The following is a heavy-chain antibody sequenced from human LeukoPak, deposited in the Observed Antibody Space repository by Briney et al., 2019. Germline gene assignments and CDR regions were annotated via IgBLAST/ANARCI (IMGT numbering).Heavy chain of an antibody. CDR2: IHYSGST. CDR1: GGSISRSNNY. CDR3: ARGEYGDPFFDY. J-gene: IGHJ4*02. Sequence: SETLSLTCTVSGGSISRSNNYWGWIRQPPGKGLEWIGSIHYSGSTYYNPSLKSRVTISVDTSNNQFSLNLGSVTAADTAVYYCARGEYGDPFFDYWGQGSLATVSS. D-gene: IGHD4-17*01. V-gene: IGHV4-39*02.